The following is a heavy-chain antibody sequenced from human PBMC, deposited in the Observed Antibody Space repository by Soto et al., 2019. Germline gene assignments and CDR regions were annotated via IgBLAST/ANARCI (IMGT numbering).Heavy chain of an antibody. CDR3: ARTEGGGYCSGGSCYGVDY. D-gene: IGHD2-15*01. V-gene: IGHV2-5*01. J-gene: IGHJ4*02. CDR1: GFSLSTSGVG. CDR2: IYWNGDK. Sequence: QITLKESGPTLVKPTQTLTLTCTFSGFSLSTSGVGVGWIRQPPGKALEWLALIYWNGDKRYSPSLKSRLTITKDTSKNQVVLTMTNMDPVDTATYFCARTEGGGYCSGGSCYGVDYWGQGTLVTVSS.